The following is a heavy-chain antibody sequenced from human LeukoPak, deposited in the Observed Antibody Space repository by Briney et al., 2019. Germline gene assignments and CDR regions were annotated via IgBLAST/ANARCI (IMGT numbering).Heavy chain of an antibody. D-gene: IGHD3-10*01. CDR1: GGSMRNYY. Sequence: SETLSLTCTVSGGSMRNYYWSRIPQPAGKGLEWVGRIYISGTTNSNPSLESRVTLSVDTSKNQFSLNLRSVTAADTAVYYCAGERDLGLGSYFSDSWGQGTLVTVSS. CDR2: IYISGTT. CDR3: AGERDLGLGSYFSDS. J-gene: IGHJ4*02. V-gene: IGHV4-4*07.